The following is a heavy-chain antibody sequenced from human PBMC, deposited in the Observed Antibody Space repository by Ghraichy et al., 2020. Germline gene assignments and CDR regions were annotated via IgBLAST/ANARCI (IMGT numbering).Heavy chain of an antibody. CDR2: IKQDGSEK. J-gene: IGHJ3*02. D-gene: IGHD1-14*01. CDR3: ARDTMRYTIRSDAFDI. CDR1: GFTFSSYW. Sequence: GGSLRLSCAAAGFTFSSYWMSWVRQAPGKGLEWVANIKQDGSEKNYVGSVKGRFTISRDRAKNSLYLQMNSLRAEDTALYYCARDTMRYTIRSDAFDIWGQGTMVTVSS. V-gene: IGHV3-7*03.